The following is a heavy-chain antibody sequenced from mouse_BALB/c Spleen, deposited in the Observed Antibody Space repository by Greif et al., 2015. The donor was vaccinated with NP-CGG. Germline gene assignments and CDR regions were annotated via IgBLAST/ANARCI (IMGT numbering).Heavy chain of an antibody. CDR3: AKSGDYDNPFDY. CDR2: IHPNSGNV. V-gene: IGHV1S130*01. D-gene: IGHD2-1*01. Sequence: QVQLQQSGSVLVRPGASVKLSCKASGYTFTNSWMHWAKQRPGQGLEWIGEIHPNSGNVNYNEKFKGKATLAVDTSSSTPYGDLSSLTSEDSAVFYGAKSGDYDNPFDYWGQGTTLTVSS. J-gene: IGHJ2*01. CDR1: GYTFTNSW.